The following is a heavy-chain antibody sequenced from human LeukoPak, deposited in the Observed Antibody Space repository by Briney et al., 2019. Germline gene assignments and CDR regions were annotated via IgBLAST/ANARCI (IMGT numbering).Heavy chain of an antibody. CDR1: GFTFSTYW. D-gene: IGHD1-26*01. CDR2: IKGDESAR. V-gene: IGHV3-7*01. J-gene: IGHJ4*02. CDR3: ARDVVGSLDY. Sequence: GGSLRLSCAASGFTFSTYWMAWVRQALGKGLEWVANIKGDESARHQADSVKGRFTISRDNTQNSVYLQVNNLRADDTAVYYCARDVVGSLDYWGQGTLVTVSS.